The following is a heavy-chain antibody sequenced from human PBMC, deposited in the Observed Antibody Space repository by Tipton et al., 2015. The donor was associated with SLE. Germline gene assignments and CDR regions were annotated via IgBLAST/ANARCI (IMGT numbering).Heavy chain of an antibody. CDR2: MYYNGYT. J-gene: IGHJ4*02. V-gene: IGHV4-59*01. CDR1: GGSFTSYY. D-gene: IGHD3-22*01. CDR3: ARDESSDSGGYYDY. Sequence: GLVKPSETLSLTCSVSGGSFTSYYWSWIRQPPGRGLEWIGYMYYNGYTNYNPSLKSRVTILVDTSKRQFSLKLSSVTAADTAVYYCARDESSDSGGYYDYWGQGTLVTVSS.